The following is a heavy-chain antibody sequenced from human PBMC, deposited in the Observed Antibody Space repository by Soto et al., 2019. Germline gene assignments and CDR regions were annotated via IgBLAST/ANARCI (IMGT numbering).Heavy chain of an antibody. J-gene: IGHJ4*02. Sequence: QVQLQQWGAGLLKPSETLSLTCAVYGGSFSGYYWSWIRQPPGKGLEWIGEINHSGSTNYNPSLKRRVTKSVDTAKNQFSLKPGPLNAADTAVYYRAGTPVGANYFDYLGQGTLGTLSS. CDR3: AGTPVGANYFDY. CDR2: INHSGST. D-gene: IGHD1-26*01. CDR1: GGSFSGYY. V-gene: IGHV4-34*01.